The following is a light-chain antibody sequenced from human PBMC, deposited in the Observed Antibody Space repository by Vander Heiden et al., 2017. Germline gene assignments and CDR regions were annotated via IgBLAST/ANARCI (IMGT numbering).Light chain of an antibody. CDR1: EDISNY. CDR3: QQYDNLPLT. Sequence: DIQMTQSPSSLSASVGDRDTITCQASEDISNYLNWYQQKPGKAPKLLIYDASSLQTGVPSRFSGSGSGTDFTFTISSLQPEDIATYYCQQYDNLPLTFGGGTKVDIK. V-gene: IGKV1-33*01. CDR2: DAS. J-gene: IGKJ4*01.